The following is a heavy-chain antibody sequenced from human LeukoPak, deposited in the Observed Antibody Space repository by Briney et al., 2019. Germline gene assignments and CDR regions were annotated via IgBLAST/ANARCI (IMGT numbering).Heavy chain of an antibody. CDR2: INWNGGST. J-gene: IGHJ5*02. D-gene: IGHD6-19*01. CDR3: AKGGIAVAGTWFDP. V-gene: IGHV3-20*04. CDR1: GFTFDDYG. Sequence: GGSLRLSCAASGFTFDDYGMSWVRQAPGKGLEWVPGINWNGGSTGYADSVKGRFTISRDNAKNSLYLQMNSLRAEDTALYYCAKGGIAVAGTWFDPWGQGTLVTVSS.